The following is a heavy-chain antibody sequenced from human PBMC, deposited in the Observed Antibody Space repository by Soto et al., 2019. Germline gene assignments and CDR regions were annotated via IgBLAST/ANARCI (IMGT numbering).Heavy chain of an antibody. J-gene: IGHJ6*02. D-gene: IGHD6-13*01. Sequence: EVQLVESGGGLVQPGGSLRLSCAASGFTFSSYSMNWVRQAPGKGLEWVSYISSSSSTIYYADSVKGRFTISRDNAKNSLYLQMNSLRDEDTAVYYCARDGYSSSWAPYYYYYGMDVWGQGTTVTVSS. CDR1: GFTFSSYS. V-gene: IGHV3-48*02. CDR3: ARDGYSSSWAPYYYYYGMDV. CDR2: ISSSSSTI.